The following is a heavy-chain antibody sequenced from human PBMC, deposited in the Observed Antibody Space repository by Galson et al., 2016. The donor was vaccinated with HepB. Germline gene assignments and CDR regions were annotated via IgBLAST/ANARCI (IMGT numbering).Heavy chain of an antibody. CDR1: GFTFSSYG. Sequence: SLRLSCAASGFTFSSYGIHWVRQAPGKGLEWVAIIWFDGSNKYYVDSVKGRFTISRDNSKNTVDLQMNSLRAEDTAVYYCARDSSLSARIYYYFYGLDVRGQGTTVTVSS. D-gene: IGHD6-6*01. J-gene: IGHJ6*02. CDR3: ARDSSLSARIYYYFYGLDV. CDR2: IWFDGSNK. V-gene: IGHV3-33*01.